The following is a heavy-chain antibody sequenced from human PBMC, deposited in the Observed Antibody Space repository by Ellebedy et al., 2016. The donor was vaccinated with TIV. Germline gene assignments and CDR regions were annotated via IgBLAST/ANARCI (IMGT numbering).Heavy chain of an antibody. CDR1: GFTFSSYA. V-gene: IGHV3-23*01. D-gene: IGHD3-3*01. Sequence: GESLKISXAASGFTFSSYAMNWVRQAPGKGLEWVSGISGSGGSTYYTDSVKGRFTISRDNSKNTLYLQMNSLRAEDTAVYYCAKRFLEWSDAFDIWGQGTMVTVSS. CDR3: AKRFLEWSDAFDI. CDR2: ISGSGGST. J-gene: IGHJ3*02.